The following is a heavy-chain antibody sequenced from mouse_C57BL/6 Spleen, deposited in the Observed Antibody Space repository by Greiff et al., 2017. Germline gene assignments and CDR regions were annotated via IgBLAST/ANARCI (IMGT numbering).Heavy chain of an antibody. CDR2: IYPGDGDT. D-gene: IGHD2-5*01. Sequence: VQRVESGPELVKPGASLKISCKASGYAFSSSWMYWVQQRPGKGLEWIGRIYPGDGDTNYNGKVKGKATLTADKSSSTAYMQLSSLTSEDSAVDFCARWYYSNPFDYWGQGTTLTVSS. J-gene: IGHJ2*01. CDR1: GYAFSSSW. CDR3: ARWYYSNPFDY. V-gene: IGHV1-82*01.